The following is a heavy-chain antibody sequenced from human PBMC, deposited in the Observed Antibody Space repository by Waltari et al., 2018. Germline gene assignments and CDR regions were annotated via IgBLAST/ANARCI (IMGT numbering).Heavy chain of an antibody. CDR3: ADCGGDCPH. CDR1: GGTFSRFS. Sequence: QVQLVQSGAEVRKPGSSVKVSVKTSGGTFSRFSISWVRLAPGQGLEWMGGLIPIFLTANYAQKFEGRLTIDADEATSTVYMELSGLTSDDTAVYYCADCGGDCPHWGQGTLVTVSS. J-gene: IGHJ4*02. CDR2: LIPIFLTA. D-gene: IGHD2-21*01. V-gene: IGHV1-69*01.